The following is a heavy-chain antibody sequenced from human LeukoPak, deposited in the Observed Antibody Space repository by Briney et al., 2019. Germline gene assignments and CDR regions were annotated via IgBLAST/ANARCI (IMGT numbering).Heavy chain of an antibody. Sequence: PGGSLRLSCAASAFTFSYCATHWVRQAPGKGLEWVAVISYDGSNKYCADSVKGRFTISRDNSKNTLYLQMNSLRPEDTAVYYCARVPTVDDYWGQGTLVTVSS. CDR1: AFTFSYCA. D-gene: IGHD4-23*01. J-gene: IGHJ4*02. CDR3: ARVPTVDDY. V-gene: IGHV3-30-3*01. CDR2: ISYDGSNK.